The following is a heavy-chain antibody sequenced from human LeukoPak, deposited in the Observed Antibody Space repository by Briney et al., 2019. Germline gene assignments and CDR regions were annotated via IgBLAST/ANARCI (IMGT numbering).Heavy chain of an antibody. V-gene: IGHV4-34*01. J-gene: IGHJ4*02. D-gene: IGHD3-10*01. CDR1: GGSFSGYY. CDR2: INHSGST. CDR3: ARGAIGPRYYYGSGTSSRFDY. Sequence: SETLSLTCAVYGGSFSGYYWSWIRQPPGKGLEWIGEINHSGSTNYNPSLKSRVTISVDTSKNQFSLKLSSVTAADTAVYYCARGAIGPRYYYGSGTSSRFDYWGQGTLVTVSS.